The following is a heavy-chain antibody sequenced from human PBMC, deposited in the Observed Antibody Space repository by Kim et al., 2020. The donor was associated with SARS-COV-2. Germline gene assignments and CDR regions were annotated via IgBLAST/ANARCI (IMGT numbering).Heavy chain of an antibody. J-gene: IGHJ6*03. CDR2: VYDSGKT. CDR3: ARQFHYDFWSAYYPKASKSLYCYMDR. CDR1: GGSIRSSDYS. V-gene: IGHV4-39*01. D-gene: IGHD3-3*01. Sequence: SETLSLTCTVSGGSIRSSDYSWGWIRQPPGKGLEWIGSVYDSGKTYSNPSLKSPVILSVDTSKNQFSLELRSVTAADTAVYYCARQFHYDFWSAYYPKASKSLYCYMDRWGKGTTVIVSS.